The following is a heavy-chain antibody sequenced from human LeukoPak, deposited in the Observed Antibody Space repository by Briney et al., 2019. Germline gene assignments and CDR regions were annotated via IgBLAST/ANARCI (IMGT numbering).Heavy chain of an antibody. V-gene: IGHV4-39*01. CDR3: ARRGSGGSYYGYYYYGMDV. CDR2: IYYSGST. Sequence: SETLSLTCTVSGGSISSSSYYGGWIRQPPGKGLEWIGSIYYSGSTYYNPSLKSRVTISVDTSKNQFSLKLSSVTAADTAVYYCARRGSGGSYYGYYYYGMDVWGQGTTVTVSS. CDR1: GGSISSSSYY. D-gene: IGHD1-26*01. J-gene: IGHJ6*02.